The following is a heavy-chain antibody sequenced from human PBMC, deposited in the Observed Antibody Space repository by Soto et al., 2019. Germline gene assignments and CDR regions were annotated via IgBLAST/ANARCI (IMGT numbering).Heavy chain of an antibody. D-gene: IGHD1-7*01. CDR3: TTSVTGTPRAIDY. V-gene: IGHV3-15*01. CDR1: GFTFSGAW. CDR2: IKSKFDGGRI. Sequence: EVHLVESGGGPVKPGGSLRISCAASGFTFSGAWMSWVRQAPGKGLEWIGRIKSKFDGGRIDYAASVKGRFYISRDDSANTLFLQMKSLTTEDAGVYFCTTSVTGTPRAIDYWGQGTLVTVSS. J-gene: IGHJ4*02.